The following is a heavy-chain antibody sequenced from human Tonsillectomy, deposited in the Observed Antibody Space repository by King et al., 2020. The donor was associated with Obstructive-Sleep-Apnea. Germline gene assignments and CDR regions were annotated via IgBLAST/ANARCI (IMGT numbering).Heavy chain of an antibody. CDR3: ARDLSSSWYYFDY. CDR2: IYYSGST. V-gene: IGHV4-59*01. Sequence: VQLQESGPGLVKPSETLSLTCTVSGGSISNYYCSWIRQPPGKGLEWIGFIYYSGSTNYNPSLKSRVTISVATSKNQFSLKLSSVTAAATAVYYCARDLSSSWYYFDYWGQGTLVTVSS. D-gene: IGHD6-13*01. CDR1: GGSISNYY. J-gene: IGHJ4*02.